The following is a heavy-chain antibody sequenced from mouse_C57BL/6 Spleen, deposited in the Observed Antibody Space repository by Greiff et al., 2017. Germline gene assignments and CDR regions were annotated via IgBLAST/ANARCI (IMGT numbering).Heavy chain of an antibody. CDR1: GFTFSDYG. Sequence: DVMLVESGGGLVKPGGSLKLSCAASGFTFSDYGMHWVRQAPEKGLEWVAYISSGSSTIYYADTVKGRFTISRDNAKNTLFLQMTSLRSEDTAMYYCARSRYYYGSSYWYFDVWGTGTTVTVSS. V-gene: IGHV5-17*01. CDR3: ARSRYYYGSSYWYFDV. CDR2: ISSGSSTI. J-gene: IGHJ1*03. D-gene: IGHD1-1*01.